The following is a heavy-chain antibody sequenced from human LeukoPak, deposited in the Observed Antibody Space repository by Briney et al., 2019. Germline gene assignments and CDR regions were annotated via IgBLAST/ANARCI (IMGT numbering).Heavy chain of an antibody. CDR2: TYYRSKWYN. Sequence: SQTLSLTCAISGDSVSSNSGAWNWIRQSPSRGLEWLGRTYYRSKWYNDYAVSVKSRITINPDTSKNQFSLKLSSVTAADTAVYYCARDLTVGYSYGPDDAFDIWGQGTMVTVSS. D-gene: IGHD5-18*01. J-gene: IGHJ3*02. CDR1: GDSVSSNSGA. V-gene: IGHV6-1*01. CDR3: ARDLTVGYSYGPDDAFDI.